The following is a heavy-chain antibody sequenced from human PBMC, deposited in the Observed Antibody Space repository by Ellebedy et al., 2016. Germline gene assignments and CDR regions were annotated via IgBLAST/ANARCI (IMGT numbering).Heavy chain of an antibody. J-gene: IGHJ4*02. Sequence: GESLKISCAASGFTFSNAWMNWVRQAPGKGLEWVGRIESKTDGGAADYAAPVKGRFTISRDDSKSTLYLQMNSLKTEDTAVYFCTTVYRYNYDSVWGQGTLVTVSS. D-gene: IGHD5-18*01. CDR2: IESKTDGGAA. V-gene: IGHV3-15*04. CDR3: TTVYRYNYDSV. CDR1: GFTFSNAW.